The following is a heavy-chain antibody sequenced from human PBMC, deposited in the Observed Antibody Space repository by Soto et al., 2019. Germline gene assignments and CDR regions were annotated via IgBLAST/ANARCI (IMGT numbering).Heavy chain of an antibody. D-gene: IGHD4-17*01. J-gene: IGHJ4*02. CDR3: ASRYGGTLDF. Sequence: SETLSLTCTVSGGSISSYYWSWIRQPPGKGLEWIGYIYYSGSTNYNPSLKSRVTISVDTSKNQFSLKLSSVTAADTAVYYCASRYGGTLDFWGQGTLVTVSS. CDR2: IYYSGST. V-gene: IGHV4-59*08. CDR1: GGSISSYY.